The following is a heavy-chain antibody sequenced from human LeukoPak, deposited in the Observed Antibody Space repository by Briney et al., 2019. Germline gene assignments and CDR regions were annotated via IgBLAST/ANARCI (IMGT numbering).Heavy chain of an antibody. CDR3: ARGIAARPLNYFDY. J-gene: IGHJ4*02. CDR1: GGSISSGGYY. CDR2: IYHSGST. Sequence: SQTLSLTCTVSGGSISSGGYYWSWIRQPPGKGLEWIGYIYHSGSTYYNPSLKSRVTISVDRSKNQFSLKLSSVTAADTAVYYCARGIAARPLNYFDYWGQGTLVTVSS. D-gene: IGHD6-6*01. V-gene: IGHV4-30-2*01.